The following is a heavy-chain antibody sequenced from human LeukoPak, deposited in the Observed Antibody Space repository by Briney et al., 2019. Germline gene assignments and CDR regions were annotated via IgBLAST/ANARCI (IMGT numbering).Heavy chain of an antibody. D-gene: IGHD2-15*01. Sequence: TSSETLSLTCTVSGGSMRSGDYYWSWIGKPPGKGLEWIGYIYYSGRTYYNPSLRSRITISVDASKNQFSLKLSSVTAADTAVYYCARDRVVVDAFDIWGQGTMVTVSS. V-gene: IGHV4-30-4*01. J-gene: IGHJ3*02. CDR1: GGSMRSGDYY. CDR2: IYYSGRT. CDR3: ARDRVVVDAFDI.